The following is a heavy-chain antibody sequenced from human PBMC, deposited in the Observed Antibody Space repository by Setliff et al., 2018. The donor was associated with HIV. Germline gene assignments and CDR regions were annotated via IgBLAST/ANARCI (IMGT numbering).Heavy chain of an antibody. D-gene: IGHD2-8*01. J-gene: IGHJ4*02. CDR1: GGSISSDYYF. Sequence: ASETLSLTCTVSGGSISSDYYFWGWIRQPPGKGLEWIGTIYYSGSTYFNPSLKSRLTISINTAYMEFSGLTSGDTAVYYCARQLSNSFDYWGQGTLVTVSS. V-gene: IGHV4-39*01. CDR3: ARQLSNSFDY. CDR2: IYYSGST.